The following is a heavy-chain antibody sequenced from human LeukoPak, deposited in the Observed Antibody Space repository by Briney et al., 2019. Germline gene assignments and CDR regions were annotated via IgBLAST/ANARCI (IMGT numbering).Heavy chain of an antibody. CDR3: ASPSGYDYVWGSYRYYSFDY. CDR1: GFTFSSYA. Sequence: PGGSLRLSCAASGFTFSSYAMSWVRQAPGKGLEWVSAISGSGGSTYYADSVRGRFTSSRDNSKNTLYLQMNSLRAEDTAVYYCASPSGYDYVWGSYRYYSFDYWGQGTLVTVSS. V-gene: IGHV3-23*01. D-gene: IGHD3-16*02. J-gene: IGHJ4*02. CDR2: ISGSGGST.